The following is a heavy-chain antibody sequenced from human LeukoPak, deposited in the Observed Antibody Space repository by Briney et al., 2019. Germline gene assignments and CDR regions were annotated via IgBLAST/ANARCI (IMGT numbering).Heavy chain of an antibody. V-gene: IGHV3-30*18. J-gene: IGHJ6*02. CDR3: AKNAAGLNHYYYYGMDV. CDR1: GFTFSSYG. Sequence: GRSLRLSCAASGFTFSSYGMHWVRQAPGKGLEWVVVISYDGSNKYYADSVKGRFTISRDNSKNTLYLQMNSLRAEDTAVYYCAKNAAGLNHYYYYGMDVWGQGTTVTVSS. D-gene: IGHD6-13*01. CDR2: ISYDGSNK.